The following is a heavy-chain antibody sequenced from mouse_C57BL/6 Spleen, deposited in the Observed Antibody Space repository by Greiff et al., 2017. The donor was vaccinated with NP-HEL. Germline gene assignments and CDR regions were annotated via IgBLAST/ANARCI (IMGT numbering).Heavy chain of an antibody. CDR2: IDPSDSYT. CDR3: ARGYCGLTRYFGV. J-gene: IGHJ1*03. D-gene: IGHD2-14*01. V-gene: IGHV1-50*01. Sequence: QVQLQQPGAELVKPGASVKLSCKASGYTFTSYWMQWVKQRPGQGLEWIGEIDPSDSYTNYNQKFKGKATLTVDTSSSTAYMQLSSLTSVDSAVYYCARGYCGLTRYFGVWGTGSTVTVAS. CDR1: GYTFTSYW.